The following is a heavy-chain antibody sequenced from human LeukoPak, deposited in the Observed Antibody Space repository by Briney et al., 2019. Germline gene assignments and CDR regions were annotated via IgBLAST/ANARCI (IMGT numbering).Heavy chain of an antibody. CDR1: GGSISSSSYY. V-gene: IGHV4-30-4*08. D-gene: IGHD3-3*01. Sequence: PSETLSLTCTVSGGSISSSSYYWSWIRQPPGKGLEWIGYIYYSGSTYYNPSLKSRVTISVDTSKNQFSLKLSSVTAADTAVYYCARNPGFWSGYYTYWGQGTLVTVSS. J-gene: IGHJ4*02. CDR3: ARNPGFWSGYYTY. CDR2: IYYSGST.